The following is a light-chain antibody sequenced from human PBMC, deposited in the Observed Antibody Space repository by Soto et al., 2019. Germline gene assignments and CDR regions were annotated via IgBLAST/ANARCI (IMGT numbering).Light chain of an antibody. CDR3: KQSRSFPLT. V-gene: IGKV1-12*01. CDR1: QDLDRW. CDR2: AAS. Sequence: DIQMTQSPSSLSASVVDRVTITCLASQDLDRWLAWYQQKPGEAPKVLIFAASSLQSGLPSRFSGGGSGTDFSLTISSLQPEDFATYYCKQSRSFPLTFGGGTKVDIK. J-gene: IGKJ4*01.